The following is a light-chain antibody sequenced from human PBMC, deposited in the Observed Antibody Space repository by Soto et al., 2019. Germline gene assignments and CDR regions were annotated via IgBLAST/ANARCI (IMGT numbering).Light chain of an antibody. CDR3: VLYLGSALSPNYV. CDR1: SGSVSSNYY. J-gene: IGLJ1*01. Sequence: QAVVTQEPSFSVSPGGTVTLTCGLSSGSVSSNYYPSWYQQTPGQAPRTLIYSTNTRSSGVPDRFSGSILGNKAALTITGAQSDDEADYYCVLYLGSALSPNYVFGTGTKLTVL. CDR2: STN. V-gene: IGLV8-61*01.